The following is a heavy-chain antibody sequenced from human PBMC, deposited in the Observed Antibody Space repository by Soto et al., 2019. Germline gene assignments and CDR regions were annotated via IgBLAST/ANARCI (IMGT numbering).Heavy chain of an antibody. CDR2: IIPIFGTA. Sequence: ASVKVSCKASGGTFSSYAISWVRQAPGQGLEWMGGIIPIFGTANYAQKFQGRVTITADESTSTAYMELSSLRSEDTAVYYCARFRYYDFWSGYFGAFDIWGQGTMVTVSS. CDR3: ARFRYYDFWSGYFGAFDI. J-gene: IGHJ3*02. V-gene: IGHV1-69*13. D-gene: IGHD3-3*01. CDR1: GGTFSSYA.